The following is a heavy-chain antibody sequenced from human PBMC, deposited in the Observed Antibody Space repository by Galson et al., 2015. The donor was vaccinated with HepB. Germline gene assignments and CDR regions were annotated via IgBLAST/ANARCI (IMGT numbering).Heavy chain of an antibody. CDR3: ARGVVVTAHDGFDI. D-gene: IGHD2-21*02. Sequence: SVKVSCKASGYTFTNYGISWVRQAPGQGLEWMGWISAYNGNTNYAQKLQGRVTMTTDTFTSIAYMELRSLRSDDTAVYYCARGVVVTAHDGFDIWGQGTMVTVSS. CDR1: GYTFTNYG. V-gene: IGHV1-18*01. CDR2: ISAYNGNT. J-gene: IGHJ3*02.